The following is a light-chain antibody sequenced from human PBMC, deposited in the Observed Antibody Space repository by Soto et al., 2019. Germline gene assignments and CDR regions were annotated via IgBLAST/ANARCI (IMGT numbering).Light chain of an antibody. V-gene: IGKV3-15*01. CDR1: QSVSSN. Sequence: EIVMTQSPVTLPRSPGERAPLSCRASQSVSSNLAWYQQNPGQAPRLLIYGASTRATGSPARFSGSGSGTEFTLTISSLQSEDFAVYYCQQYRTFGQGTKVDIK. CDR2: GAS. CDR3: QQYRT. J-gene: IGKJ1*01.